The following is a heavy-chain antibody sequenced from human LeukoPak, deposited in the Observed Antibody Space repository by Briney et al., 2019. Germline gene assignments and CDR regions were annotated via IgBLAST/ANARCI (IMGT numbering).Heavy chain of an antibody. D-gene: IGHD3-9*01. CDR1: GGSISSYY. Sequence: SETLSLTCTVSGGSISSYYWSWIRHPPGKGLEWIGYIYYSGSTNYNPSLKSRVTISVDTSKNQFSLKLSSVTAADTAVYYCARLTGYRMESAFDIWGQGTMVTASS. CDR3: ARLTGYRMESAFDI. V-gene: IGHV4-59*01. J-gene: IGHJ3*02. CDR2: IYYSGST.